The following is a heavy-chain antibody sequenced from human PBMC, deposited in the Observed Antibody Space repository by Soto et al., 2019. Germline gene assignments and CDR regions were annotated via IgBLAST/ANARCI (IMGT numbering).Heavy chain of an antibody. Sequence: SETLSLTCGVYGGSFIDYHWSWVRQPPGKGLEWIGEVKDRGPTKYNPSLKSRVIISLDTPKSQLSLKLSAVTAADTAIYYCARAGGAYDYSMDVWGQGTTVTVSS. V-gene: IGHV4-34*01. CDR1: GGSFIDYH. J-gene: IGHJ6*02. D-gene: IGHD6-25*01. CDR2: VKDRGPT. CDR3: ARAGGAYDYSMDV.